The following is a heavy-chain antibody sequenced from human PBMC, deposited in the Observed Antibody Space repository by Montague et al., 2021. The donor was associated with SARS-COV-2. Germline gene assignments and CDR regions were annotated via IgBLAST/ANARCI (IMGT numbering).Heavy chain of an antibody. CDR1: GGSISSSSYY. CDR3: ATSDRSGYYGPGGTMGDAFDI. D-gene: IGHD3-22*01. J-gene: IGHJ3*02. V-gene: IGHV4-39*01. Sequence: SETLSLTCTVSGGSISSSSYYWGRIRQPPGQGLEWIGSIYYSGSTYYXPSLKSRVTISVDTSKNQFSLKLSSVTAAATAVYYCATSDRSGYYGPGGTMGDAFDIWGQGTMVTVSS. CDR2: IYYSGST.